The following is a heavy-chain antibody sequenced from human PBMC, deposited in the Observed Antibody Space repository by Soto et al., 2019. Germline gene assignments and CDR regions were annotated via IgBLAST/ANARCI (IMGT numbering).Heavy chain of an antibody. Sequence: ASVKVSCKASGYTFTSYGISWVRQAPGQGLEWMGWISAYNGNTNYAQKLQGRVTMTTDTSTSTAYMELRSLRSDDTAVYYCARPHLGYCGSTSCYYFDYWGQGTLVTVSS. J-gene: IGHJ4*02. V-gene: IGHV1-18*01. CDR3: ARPHLGYCGSTSCYYFDY. CDR1: GYTFTSYG. CDR2: ISAYNGNT. D-gene: IGHD2-2*01.